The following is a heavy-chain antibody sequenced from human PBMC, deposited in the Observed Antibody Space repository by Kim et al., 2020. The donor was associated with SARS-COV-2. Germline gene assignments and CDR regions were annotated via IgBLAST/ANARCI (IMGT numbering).Heavy chain of an antibody. CDR2: IYYSGST. V-gene: IGHV4-59*01. CDR3: ARDYYGSGRYYNEYYFDY. D-gene: IGHD3-10*01. CDR1: GGSISSYY. Sequence: SETLSLTCTVSGGSISSYYWSWIRQPPGKGLEWVGYIYYSGSTNYNPSLKSRVTISVDTSKNQCSLKLSSVTAADTAVYYCARDYYGSGRYYNEYYFDYWGQGTLVTVSS. J-gene: IGHJ4*02.